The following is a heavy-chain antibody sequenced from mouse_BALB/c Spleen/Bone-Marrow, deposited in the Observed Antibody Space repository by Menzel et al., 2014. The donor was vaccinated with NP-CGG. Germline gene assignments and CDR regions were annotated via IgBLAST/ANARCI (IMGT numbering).Heavy chain of an antibody. CDR3: ARGSMITTDWFAY. CDR1: GYTFTDYA. CDR2: ISTXXGNT. D-gene: IGHD2-4*01. V-gene: IGHV1-67*01. Sequence: QVQLQQSGPELVRPGVSVKISCKGSGYTFTDYAMHWVKQRHAKSLEWIGVISTXXGNTNYNQNFKGKATMTVDKSSSTAYMELARLTSEESAIYYCARGSMITTDWFAYGGQGTLFTVPA. J-gene: IGHJ3*01.